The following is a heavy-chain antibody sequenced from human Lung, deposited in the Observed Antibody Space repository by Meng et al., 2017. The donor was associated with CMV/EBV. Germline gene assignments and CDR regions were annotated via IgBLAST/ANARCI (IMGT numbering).Heavy chain of an antibody. CDR3: ARFYCSSTSCPHVLFDY. D-gene: IGHD2-2*01. V-gene: IGHV1-18*01. CDR2: ISAYNGNT. Sequence: GRVVEAGAEVKKPGASVNFSCEASGFIFTSYAISWVRQAPGQGLQYMGWISAYNGNTNYAQELQGRVTMTTDTSTSTAYMELRSLRFDDTAVYYCARFYCSSTSCPHVLFDYWGQGTLVTVSS. CDR1: GFIFTSYA. J-gene: IGHJ4*02.